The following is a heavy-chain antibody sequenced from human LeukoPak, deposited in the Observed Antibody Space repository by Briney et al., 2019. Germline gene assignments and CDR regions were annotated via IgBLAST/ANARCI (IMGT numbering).Heavy chain of an antibody. J-gene: IGHJ4*02. CDR3: ARAGLRLSGWLREYFYDS. V-gene: IGHV4-34*01. Sequence: SETLSLTCAVYGGLFDGHYWTWIRQSPERGLEWIGEVNHAETTHYNPSLRSRLTLSTDASKNQFSLRLTSVSAADTAVYYCARAGLRLSGWLREYFYDSWSQGILVTVSS. CDR1: GGLFDGHY. D-gene: IGHD3-3*01. CDR2: VNHAETT.